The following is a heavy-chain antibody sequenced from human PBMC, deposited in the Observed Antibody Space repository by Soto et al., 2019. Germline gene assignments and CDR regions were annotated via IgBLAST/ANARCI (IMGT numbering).Heavy chain of an antibody. J-gene: IGHJ4*02. CDR1: GGTFSSYA. CDR2: IIPIFGTA. D-gene: IGHD6-13*01. V-gene: IGHV1-69*13. CDR3: ARAEQQLVLPFDY. Sequence: SVKVSCKASGGTFSSYAISWVRQAPGQGLEWMGGIIPIFGTANYAQKFQGRVTITADESTSTAYMELSSLRSEDTAVYYCARAEQQLVLPFDYWGQGTLVTVSS.